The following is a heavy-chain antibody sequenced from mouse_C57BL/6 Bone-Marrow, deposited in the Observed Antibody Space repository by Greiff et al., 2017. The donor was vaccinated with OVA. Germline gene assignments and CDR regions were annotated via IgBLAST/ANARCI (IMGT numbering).Heavy chain of an antibody. CDR1: GFSFNTYA. J-gene: IGHJ4*01. V-gene: IGHV10-1*01. CDR3: VRVLFFYAMDY. CDR2: IRSKSNNYAT. Sequence: EVKVVESGGGLVQPKGSLKLSCAASGFSFNTYAMNWVRQAPGKGLEWVARIRSKSNNYATYYADSVKDRFTISRDDSESMLYLQMNNLKTEDTAMYYCVRVLFFYAMDYWGQGTSVTVSS. D-gene: IGHD1-1*02.